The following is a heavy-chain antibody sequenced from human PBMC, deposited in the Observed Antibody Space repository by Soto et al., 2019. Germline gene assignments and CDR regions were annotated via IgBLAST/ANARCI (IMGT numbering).Heavy chain of an antibody. V-gene: IGHV3-48*01. J-gene: IGHJ6*04. CDR2: ISSRSSTI. Sequence: PGGSLRLSCAASGFTFSSYSMNWVRQAPGKGLEWVSYISSRSSTIYYADSVKGRFTISRDNAKNSLYLQMNSLRAEDTAVYYCARDRVVVVTAIDYHSMDVWGEGTTVTVSS. D-gene: IGHD2-21*02. CDR3: ARDRVVVVTAIDYHSMDV. CDR1: GFTFSSYS.